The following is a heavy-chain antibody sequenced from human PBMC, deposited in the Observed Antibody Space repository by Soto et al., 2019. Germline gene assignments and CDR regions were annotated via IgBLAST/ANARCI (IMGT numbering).Heavy chain of an antibody. CDR3: ARETSSSNFDY. CDR2: IYHGGST. Sequence: SETLSLTCTVSGDAITSGEYYWSWVRQPPGKGLEWIGYIYHGGSTSYQPSLKSRITILRDTSKTQLSLTVSSVTAAATAVYYCARETSSSNFDYWGQGTLVTVSS. V-gene: IGHV4-30-4*01. CDR1: GDAITSGEYY. J-gene: IGHJ4*02. D-gene: IGHD6-6*01.